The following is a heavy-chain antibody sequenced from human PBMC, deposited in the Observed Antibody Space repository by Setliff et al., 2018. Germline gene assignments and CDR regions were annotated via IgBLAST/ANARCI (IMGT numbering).Heavy chain of an antibody. D-gene: IGHD1-26*01. CDR3: ASNPRKGRSGGYFYDDPYYYYMDV. J-gene: IGHJ6*03. V-gene: IGHV3-48*01. Sequence: GGSLRLSCVASGFTISNYWMAWVRQAPGKGLEWVSYISSRSDIIYYADSVKGRFTISRDNAKNSLYLRLNSLRAEDTAVYYCASNPRKGRSGGYFYDDPYYYYMDVWGKGTTVTVSS. CDR2: ISSRSDII. CDR1: GFTISNYW.